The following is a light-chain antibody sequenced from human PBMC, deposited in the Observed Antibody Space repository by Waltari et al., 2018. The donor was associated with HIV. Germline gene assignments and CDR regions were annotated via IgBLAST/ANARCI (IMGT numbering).Light chain of an antibody. Sequence: VVTQEPSLTVSPGHTVPHSCASFSGTVARSHFPYWFQLKPGQAPRTLINDLEKRHPLTPGRFSGSLEGGRAILTLSGALPEDEAEYFCLLSYNGVRFFGGGTTLTV. J-gene: IGLJ2*01. V-gene: IGLV7-46*01. CDR2: DLE. CDR1: SGTVARSHF. CDR3: LLSYNGVRF.